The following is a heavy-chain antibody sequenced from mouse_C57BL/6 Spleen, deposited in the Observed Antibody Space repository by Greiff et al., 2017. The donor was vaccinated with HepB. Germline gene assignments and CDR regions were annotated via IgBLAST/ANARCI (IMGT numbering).Heavy chain of an antibody. CDR3: ARGATGSPYYFDY. CDR1: GYTFTSYW. V-gene: IGHV1-59*01. J-gene: IGHJ2*01. CDR2: IDPSDSYT. D-gene: IGHD1-1*01. Sequence: VQLQQPGAELVRPGTSVKLSCKASGYTFTSYWMHWVKQRPGQGLEWIGVIDPSDSYTNYNQKFKGKATLTVDTSSSTAYMQLSSLTSEDSAVYYCARGATGSPYYFDYWGQGTTLTVSS.